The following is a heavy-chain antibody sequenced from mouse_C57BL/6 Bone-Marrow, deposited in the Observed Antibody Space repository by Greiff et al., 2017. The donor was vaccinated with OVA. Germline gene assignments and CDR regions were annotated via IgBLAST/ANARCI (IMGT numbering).Heavy chain of an antibody. CDR1: GFTFSSYG. J-gene: IGHJ3*01. Sequence: EVMLVESGGDLVKPGGSLKLSCAASGFTFSSYGMSWVRQTPDKRLEWVATISSGGSYTYYPDSVKGRFTISRDDAKNTLYLQMSSLKSEDTAMYYCARPRSFAYWGQGTLVTVSA. CDR2: ISSGGSYT. V-gene: IGHV5-6*01. CDR3: ARPRSFAY.